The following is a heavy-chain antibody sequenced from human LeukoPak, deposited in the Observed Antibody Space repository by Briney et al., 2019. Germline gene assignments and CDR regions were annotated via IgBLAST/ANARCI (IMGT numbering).Heavy chain of an antibody. J-gene: IGHJ4*02. CDR3: ARVIWYYDSSGYYIGDY. V-gene: IGHV1-18*01. D-gene: IGHD3-22*01. Sequence: ASVKVSCKASGYTFTSYGISWVRQAPGQGREWMGWISAYNGNTNYAQKLQGRVTMTTDTSTSTAYMELRSLRSDDTAVYYCARVIWYYDSSGYYIGDYWGQGTLVTVSS. CDR2: ISAYNGNT. CDR1: GYTFTSYG.